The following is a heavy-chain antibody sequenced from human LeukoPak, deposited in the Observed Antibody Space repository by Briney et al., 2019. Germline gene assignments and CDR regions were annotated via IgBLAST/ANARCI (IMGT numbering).Heavy chain of an antibody. D-gene: IGHD5-18*01. J-gene: IGHJ4*02. CDR2: ISAYNGNT. CDR1: GYTFINYA. CDR3: ARVYNSFGLLY. Sequence: ASVKVSCKASGYTFINYAITWVRQAPGQEPEWMGWISAYNGNTNYAQNLQGRVTMTTDTSTSTAYMELRSLSSDDTAVYYCARVYNSFGLLYWGQGTLVTVSS. V-gene: IGHV1-18*01.